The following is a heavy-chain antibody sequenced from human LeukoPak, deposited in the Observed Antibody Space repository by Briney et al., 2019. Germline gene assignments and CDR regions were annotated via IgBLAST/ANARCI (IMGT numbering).Heavy chain of an antibody. D-gene: IGHD4-17*01. CDR2: IRYDGSNK. Sequence: GGSLRLSCAASGFTFSSYSMNWVRQAPGKGLGWVAFIRYDGSNKYYADSVKGRFTISRDNSKNTLYLQMNSLRAEDTAVYYCAKDALGGAPTVTNFDYWGQGTLVTVSS. CDR1: GFTFSSYS. V-gene: IGHV3-30*02. CDR3: AKDALGGAPTVTNFDY. J-gene: IGHJ4*02.